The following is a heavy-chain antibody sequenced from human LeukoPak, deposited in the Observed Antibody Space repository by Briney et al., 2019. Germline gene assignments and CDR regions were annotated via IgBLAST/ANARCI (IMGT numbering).Heavy chain of an antibody. J-gene: IGHJ3*02. CDR1: GYTFTSYY. CDR2: INPSGGST. CDR3: ARDPPGSYYFGAFDI. V-gene: IGHV1-46*01. Sequence: ASVKVSCKASGYTFTSYYMHWVRQAPGQGLEWMGIINPSGGSTSYAQKFQGRVTMTRDMSTSTVYMELSSLRSEDTAVYYCARDPPGSYYFGAFDIWGQGTMVTVSS. D-gene: IGHD1-26*01.